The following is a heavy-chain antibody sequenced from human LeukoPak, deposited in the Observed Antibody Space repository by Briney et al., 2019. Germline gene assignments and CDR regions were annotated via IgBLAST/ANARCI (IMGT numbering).Heavy chain of an antibody. V-gene: IGHV3-30*02. CDR1: GFTFSSYG. D-gene: IGHD3-16*02. CDR3: AKIMITFGGVIVMVDY. Sequence: GGPLRLPCAPSGFTFSSYGMHWVRQPPAKGLDGVAFIRYDGSNKYYAASVKGRFTISRDNSKNTLYLQMNSLRAEDTAVYYCAKIMITFGGVIVMVDYWGQGTLVTVSS. J-gene: IGHJ4*02. CDR2: IRYDGSNK.